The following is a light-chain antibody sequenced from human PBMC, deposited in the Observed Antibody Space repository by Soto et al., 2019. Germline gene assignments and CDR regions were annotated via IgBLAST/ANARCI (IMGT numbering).Light chain of an antibody. CDR2: GAF. Sequence: EIVLTQSPGTLSLSPGERANLSCRASQSVTDSSVAWYQQKPGQAPRLLISGAFSGATGIPDRFSGSGSGTDFTLTISGLQPEDFAVYYCQHSGSSSYTFGQGTKVEIK. CDR3: QHSGSSSYT. J-gene: IGKJ2*01. V-gene: IGKV3-20*01. CDR1: QSVTDSS.